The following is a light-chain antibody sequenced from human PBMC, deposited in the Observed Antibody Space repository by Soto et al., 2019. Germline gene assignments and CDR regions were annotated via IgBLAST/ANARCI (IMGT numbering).Light chain of an antibody. CDR1: SSDVGTYNY. CDR2: EVN. Sequence: QSVLTQPASVSGSPGQSITISCTGTSSDVGTYNYVSWYQQYPGKAPKLIIYEVNNRPSGVSDRFSGSKSGNTASLTISGLRAEDEAEYYCSSYTPRNTLLVFGGGTKVTVL. CDR3: SSYTPRNTLLV. V-gene: IGLV2-14*01. J-gene: IGLJ3*02.